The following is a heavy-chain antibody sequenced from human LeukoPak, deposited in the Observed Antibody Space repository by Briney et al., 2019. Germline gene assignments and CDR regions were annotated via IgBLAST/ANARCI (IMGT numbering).Heavy chain of an antibody. V-gene: IGHV4-39*01. D-gene: IGHD3-10*01. CDR3: ASAGSYWVDY. Sequence: SETLSLTCTASGGSIRSSTYYWGWIRQPPRKGLEWIGSTYYRGSTYYNPSLESRVTISVDTSKNQFSLKLSSVTAADMAVYYCASAGSYWVDYWGQGTLVTVSS. CDR1: GGSIRSSTYY. CDR2: TYYRGST. J-gene: IGHJ4*02.